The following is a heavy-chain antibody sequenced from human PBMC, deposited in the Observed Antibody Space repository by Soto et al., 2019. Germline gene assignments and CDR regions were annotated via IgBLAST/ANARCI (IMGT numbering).Heavy chain of an antibody. J-gene: IGHJ5*02. CDR1: GGSFSGYY. V-gene: IGHV4-34*01. CDR2: INHSGST. Sequence: QVQLQQWGAGLLKPSETLSLTCAVYGGSFSGYYWSWIRQPPGKGLEWIGEINHSGSTNYNPSLTSRVTLPVDTSKNQFSLKLSSVTAADTAVYYCARGQEGYGSGSSWGQGTLVTVSS. CDR3: ARGQEGYGSGSS. D-gene: IGHD3-10*01.